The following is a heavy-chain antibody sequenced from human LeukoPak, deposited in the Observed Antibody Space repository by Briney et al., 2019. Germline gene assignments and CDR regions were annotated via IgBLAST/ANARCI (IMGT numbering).Heavy chain of an antibody. V-gene: IGHV4-59*01. CDR1: GGSLSGYY. J-gene: IGHJ4*02. CDR3: AREMAGGPTFDY. D-gene: IGHD6-19*01. Sequence: KSSETLSLTCSVSGGSLSGYYWSWIRQPPGKGLEWIGSIDYSGSTNYNPSLKSRVTISVDTSKNQFSLKLSSVTAADTAVYYCAREMAGGPTFDYWGQGTLVTVSS. CDR2: IDYSGST.